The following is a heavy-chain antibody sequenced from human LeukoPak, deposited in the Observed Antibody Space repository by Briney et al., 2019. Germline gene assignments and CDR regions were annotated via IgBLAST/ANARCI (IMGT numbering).Heavy chain of an antibody. CDR1: GFTFSNYG. CDR2: ISYDGSNE. Sequence: SGGSLRLSCAASGFTFSNYGMHWVRQAPGKGLEWVAVISYDGSNEYYADSVKGRFTISRDNSKNTLYLQMSSLRAEDTAVYYCAKDVIWFGELDAFDIWGQGTMVTVSS. V-gene: IGHV3-30*18. CDR3: AKDVIWFGELDAFDI. D-gene: IGHD3-10*01. J-gene: IGHJ3*02.